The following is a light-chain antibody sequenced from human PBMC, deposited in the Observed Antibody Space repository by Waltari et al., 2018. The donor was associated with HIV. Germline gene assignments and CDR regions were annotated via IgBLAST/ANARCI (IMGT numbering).Light chain of an antibody. J-gene: IGKJ2*01. V-gene: IGKV1-5*03. Sequence: DIQMTQSPSTLSACLGHRVTITCRASQDIGSSLAWYRQKPGKPPKPLIYKASTLRPGVPSRFSGSGSGTEFTLTINSLQPDDFATYLCQQYDTYYTFGQGTKLEI. CDR2: KAS. CDR3: QQYDTYYT. CDR1: QDIGSS.